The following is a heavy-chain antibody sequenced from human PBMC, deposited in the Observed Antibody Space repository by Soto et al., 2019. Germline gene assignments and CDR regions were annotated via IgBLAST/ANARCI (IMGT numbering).Heavy chain of an antibody. CDR1: GYTLSNFD. Sequence: QVQLVQSGAEVKKPGASVKVSCKASGYTLSNFDISWVRQAPGQGLEWMAWISGHNGNTNFAQKFQGRVRLTADTSVSTAYMELRSLRSDDTGVYFCARFNFTHSGGNYYYFMDVWGQGTTVTVSS. J-gene: IGHJ6*03. CDR3: ARFNFTHSGGNYYYFMDV. D-gene: IGHD3-10*01. CDR2: ISGHNGNT. V-gene: IGHV1-18*04.